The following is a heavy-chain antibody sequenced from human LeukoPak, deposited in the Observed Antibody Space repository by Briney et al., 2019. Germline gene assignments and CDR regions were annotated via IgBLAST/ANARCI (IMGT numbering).Heavy chain of an antibody. V-gene: IGHV4-61*02. D-gene: IGHD6-19*01. J-gene: IGHJ3*02. CDR1: GGSISSGSYY. Sequence: SETLSLTCTVSGGSISSGSYYWSWIRQPAGKGLEWIGRIYTSGSTNYNPSPKSRVTISVDTSKNQFSLKLSSVTAADTAVYYCARFRQWLVEGYAFDIWGQGTMVTVSS. CDR3: ARFRQWLVEGYAFDI. CDR2: IYTSGST.